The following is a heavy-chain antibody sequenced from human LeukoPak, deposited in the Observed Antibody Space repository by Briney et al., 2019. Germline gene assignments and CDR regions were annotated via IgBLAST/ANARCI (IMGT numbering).Heavy chain of an antibody. D-gene: IGHD3-22*01. CDR1: GFTVSSNY. J-gene: IGHJ4*02. CDR2: IYSGGST. Sequence: GGSLRLSCAASGFTVSSNYMSWVRQAPGKGLEWVSVIYSGGSTYYADSVKGRFTISRDNSKNTLYLQMNSLRAEDTAVYYCARTPMIVVVITGGAYFDYWGQGTLVTVSS. CDR3: ARTPMIVVVITGGAYFDY. V-gene: IGHV3-66*01.